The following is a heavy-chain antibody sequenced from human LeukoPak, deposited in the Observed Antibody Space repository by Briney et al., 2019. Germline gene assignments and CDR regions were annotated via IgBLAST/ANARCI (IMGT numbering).Heavy chain of an antibody. Sequence: SETPSLTCTVSGGSISSSSYYWSWIRQPAGKGLEWIGHIYTTGTTNYNPSLKSRVTMSIDTSKNQFSLNLRSVTAADTAVYYCAKVAKYYYGSETYFFFDHWGQGTLVTVSS. J-gene: IGHJ4*02. CDR3: AKVAKYYYGSETYFFFDH. CDR1: GGSISSSSYY. V-gene: IGHV4-61*09. CDR2: IYTTGTT. D-gene: IGHD3-10*01.